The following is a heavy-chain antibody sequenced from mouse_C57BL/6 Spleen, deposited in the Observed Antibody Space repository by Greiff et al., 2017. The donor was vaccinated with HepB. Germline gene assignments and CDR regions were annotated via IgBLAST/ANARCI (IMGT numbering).Heavy chain of an antibody. J-gene: IGHJ1*03. Sequence: EVQLQESGGGLVQPGGSLKLSCAASGFTFSDYYMSWVRQTPEKRLEWVAYISTGGGSTYYPDTVKGRCTLSRDNAKNTLYLQMSRLKSEDTAMYYCARDVVADWYFDVWGTGTTVTVSS. CDR1: GFTFSDYY. CDR3: ARDVVADWYFDV. D-gene: IGHD1-1*02. CDR2: ISTGGGST. V-gene: IGHV5-12*01.